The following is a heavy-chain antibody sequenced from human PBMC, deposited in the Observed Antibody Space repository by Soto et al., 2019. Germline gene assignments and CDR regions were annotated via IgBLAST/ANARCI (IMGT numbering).Heavy chain of an antibody. V-gene: IGHV3-21*01. J-gene: IGHJ5*02. CDR2: ISSNSAYI. D-gene: IGHD6-13*01. Sequence: GGSLRLSCAAFGFTFRSFTMNWVRQAPGKGLEWVSTISSNSAYIYYTDALRGRFTISRDNAKNSLHLQMNSLRAEDTAVYYCTRDASRDSSARGWFDPWGPGTLVTVSS. CDR3: TRDASRDSSARGWFDP. CDR1: GFTFRSFT.